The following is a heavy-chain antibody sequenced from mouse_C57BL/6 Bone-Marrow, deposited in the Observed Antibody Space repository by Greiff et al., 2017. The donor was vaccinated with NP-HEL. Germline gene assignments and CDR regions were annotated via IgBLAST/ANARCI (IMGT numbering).Heavy chain of an antibody. Sequence: EVKLMESGPGLVKPSQSLSLTCSVTGYSITSGYYWNWIRQFPGNKLEWMGYISYDGSNNYNPSLKNRISITRDTSKNQFVLKLNSVTTEDTATYYGAREITTVVATNAMDYWGQGASVTVSS. CDR1: GYSITSGYY. CDR3: AREITTVVATNAMDY. J-gene: IGHJ4*01. CDR2: ISYDGSN. D-gene: IGHD1-1*01. V-gene: IGHV3-6*01.